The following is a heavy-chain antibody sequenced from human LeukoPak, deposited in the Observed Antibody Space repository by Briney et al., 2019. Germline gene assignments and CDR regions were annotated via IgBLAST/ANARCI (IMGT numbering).Heavy chain of an antibody. CDR3: AREFVEMATIQYYYYYGMDV. D-gene: IGHD5-24*01. J-gene: IGHJ6*02. V-gene: IGHV1-18*01. CDR2: ISAYNGNT. CDR1: GYTFTSYG. Sequence: ASVKVSCKASGYTFTSYGISWVRQAPGQGLEWMGWISAYNGNTNYAQKLQGRVTMTTDTSTSTAYMELRSLRSDDTAVYYCAREFVEMATIQYYYYYGMDVWGQGTTVTVSS.